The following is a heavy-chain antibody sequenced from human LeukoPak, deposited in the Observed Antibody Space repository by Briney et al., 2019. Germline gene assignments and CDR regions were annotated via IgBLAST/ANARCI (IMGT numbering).Heavy chain of an antibody. CDR3: ARGTWIQLWPYFDY. D-gene: IGHD5-18*01. CDR1: GGSISSGGYY. V-gene: IGHV4-31*03. J-gene: IGHJ4*02. CDR2: IYYSGST. Sequence: SQTLSLTCTVSGGSISSGGYYWGWIRQHPGKGLEWIGYIYYSGSTYYNPSLKSRVTISVDTSKNQFSLKLSSVTAADTAVYYCARGTWIQLWPYFDYWGQGTLVTVSS.